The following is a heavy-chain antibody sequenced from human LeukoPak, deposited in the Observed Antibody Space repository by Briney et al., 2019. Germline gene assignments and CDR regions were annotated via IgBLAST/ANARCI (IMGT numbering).Heavy chain of an antibody. CDR2: INARGDT. CDR3: ARGQVPAARGHNWFDP. Sequence: PSETLSLTCAVYGGSFSGYYWSWIRQPPGKGLEWIGEINARGDTNYNPSLKSRVTISVDTSKNQFSLSLSSMSASDTAVYYCARGQVPAARGHNWFDPWGQGTLVTVSS. V-gene: IGHV4-34*01. D-gene: IGHD2-2*01. CDR1: GGSFSGYY. J-gene: IGHJ5*02.